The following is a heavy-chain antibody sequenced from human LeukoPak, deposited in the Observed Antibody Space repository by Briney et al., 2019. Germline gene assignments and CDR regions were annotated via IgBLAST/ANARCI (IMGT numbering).Heavy chain of an antibody. CDR2: ISGSGGST. D-gene: IGHD6-13*01. CDR1: GFTFSSYA. J-gene: IGHJ4*02. V-gene: IGHV3-23*01. CDR3: ARVSRVAYSSSWYLDY. Sequence: GGSLRLSCAASGFTFSSYAMSWVRQAPGKGLEWVSAISGSGGSTYYADSVKGRFTISRDNSKNTLYLQMNSLRAEDTAVYYCARVSRVAYSSSWYLDYWGRGTLVTVSS.